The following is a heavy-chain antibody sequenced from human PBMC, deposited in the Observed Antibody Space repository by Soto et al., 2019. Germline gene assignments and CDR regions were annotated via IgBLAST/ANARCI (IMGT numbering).Heavy chain of an antibody. CDR2: IYYSGST. CDR3: AGAGLYEGGWYFDL. V-gene: IGHV4-59*01. D-gene: IGHD2-15*01. Sequence: TLSLTCTLSGGSISSYYWSWIRQPPGKGLEWIGYIYYSGSTNYNPSLKSRVTISVATSKNQFSLKLSSVAAADTAVYYCAGAGLYEGGWYFDLWGRGTLVTVSS. J-gene: IGHJ2*01. CDR1: GGSISSYY.